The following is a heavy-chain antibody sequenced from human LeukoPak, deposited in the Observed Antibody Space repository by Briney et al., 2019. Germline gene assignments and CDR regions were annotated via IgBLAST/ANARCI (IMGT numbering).Heavy chain of an antibody. J-gene: IGHJ4*02. CDR1: GDTFTGYY. V-gene: IGHV1-2*02. Sequence: ASVKVSCKASGDTFTGYYTHWVRQAPGQGLEWMGWINPNTGGTEYAQKFQGRVTLSTDTSTSTVFMELRNLNTDDTAVYYCARDPSNTSGRNLFFDYWGQGTLVTVSS. CDR2: INPNTGGT. CDR3: ARDPSNTSGRNLFFDY. D-gene: IGHD6-19*01.